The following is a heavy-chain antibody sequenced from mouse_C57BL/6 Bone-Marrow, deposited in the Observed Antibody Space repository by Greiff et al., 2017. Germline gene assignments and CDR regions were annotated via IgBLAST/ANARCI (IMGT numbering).Heavy chain of an antibody. V-gene: IGHV1-81*01. D-gene: IGHD1-1*01. CDR2: IYPRSGNT. J-gene: IGHJ4*01. CDR3: ARRRYYGSSYAMDY. Sequence: VKLVESGAELARPGASVKLSCKASGYTFTSYGISWVKQRTGQGLEWIGEIYPRSGNTYYNEKFKGKATLTADKSSSTAYMELRSLTSEDSAVYVCARRRYYGSSYAMDYRGQGTSVTVSS. CDR1: GYTFTSYG.